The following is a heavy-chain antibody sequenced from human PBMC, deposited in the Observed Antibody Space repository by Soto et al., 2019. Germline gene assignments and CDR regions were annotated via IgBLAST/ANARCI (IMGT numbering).Heavy chain of an antibody. CDR1: GYTFTSYG. Sequence: ASVKVSYTASGYTFTSYGIRWVRQAPGQRLEWMGWINAGNGNTKYSQKFQGRVTITKDTSASTAYMELSSLRSEDTAVYYCATRSGSYRDRFDPWGQGTLVIVSS. CDR2: INAGNGNT. V-gene: IGHV1-3*01. J-gene: IGHJ5*02. D-gene: IGHD3-10*01. CDR3: ATRSGSYRDRFDP.